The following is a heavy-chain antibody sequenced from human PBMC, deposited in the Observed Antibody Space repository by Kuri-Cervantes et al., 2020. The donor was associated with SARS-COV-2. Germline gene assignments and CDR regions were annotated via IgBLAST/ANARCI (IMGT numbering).Heavy chain of an antibody. CDR1: GFTFSDYY. CDR3: ARVTTVTEGY. J-gene: IGHJ4*02. D-gene: IGHD4-11*01. V-gene: IGHV3-11*05. CDR2: ISSSSSYT. Sequence: GGSLRLSCAASGFTFSDYYMSWIRQAPGKGLEWVSYISSSSSYTNYAESVKGRLTITRNNAKNSLYLQINSLRAEDTAVYYCARVTTVTEGYWGQGTLVTVSS.